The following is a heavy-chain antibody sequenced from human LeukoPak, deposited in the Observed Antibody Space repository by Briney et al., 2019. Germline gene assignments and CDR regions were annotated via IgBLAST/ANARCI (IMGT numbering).Heavy chain of an antibody. D-gene: IGHD6-19*01. J-gene: IGHJ2*01. CDR1: GFTFSTYA. CDR2: ITNTGGVT. Sequence: PGGSLRLSCAASGFTFSTYAMSWVRQAPGKGLEWVSGITNTGGVTLYADSVKGRLTVSRDNSKNTLYLQKNSLRADDTAIYYCAKSMTLQWRGFFDLWGRGTHVTVSS. V-gene: IGHV3-23*05. CDR3: AKSMTLQWRGFFDL.